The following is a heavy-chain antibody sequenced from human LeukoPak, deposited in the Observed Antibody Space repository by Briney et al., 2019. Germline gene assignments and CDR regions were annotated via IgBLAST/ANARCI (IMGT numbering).Heavy chain of an antibody. CDR2: INHSGST. Sequence: TSEALSLTCTVSGGSISSYYWSWIRQPPGKGLEWIGEINHSGSTNYNPSLKSRVTISVDTSKNQFSLKLSSVTAADTAVYYCARASLRHFDYWGQGTLVTVSS. CDR1: GGSISSYY. CDR3: ARASLRHFDY. D-gene: IGHD3-16*01. V-gene: IGHV4-34*01. J-gene: IGHJ4*02.